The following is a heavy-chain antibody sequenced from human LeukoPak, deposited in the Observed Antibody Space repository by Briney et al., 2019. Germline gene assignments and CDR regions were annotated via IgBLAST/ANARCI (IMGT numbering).Heavy chain of an antibody. V-gene: IGHV4-39*07. Sequence: PSETLSLTCTVSGGSISSSSYYWGWIRQPPGKGLEWIGSIYHSGSTYHNPSLKSRVTISVDTSKNQFSLKLTSMTAADTAVYYCARDNFSRTSWGYYYYMDVWGKGTTVTVSS. CDR1: GGSISSSSYY. CDR3: ARDNFSRTSWGYYYYMDV. CDR2: IYHSGST. J-gene: IGHJ6*03. D-gene: IGHD2-2*01.